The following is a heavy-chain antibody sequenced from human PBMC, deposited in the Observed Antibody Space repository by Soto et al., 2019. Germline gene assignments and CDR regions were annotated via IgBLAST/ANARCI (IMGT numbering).Heavy chain of an antibody. CDR2: ISSGSSNI. Sequence: GGSLRLSCGASGFAFRSYNMNWVRQAPGKGLEWVASISSGSSNIYYADSVKGRFTISRDNAKNSLYLQMDSLRAEDSAVYYCASTTVVAATFDFWGQGTLVTVSS. V-gene: IGHV3-21*01. CDR1: GFAFRSYN. J-gene: IGHJ4*02. CDR3: ASTTVVAATFDF. D-gene: IGHD2-15*01.